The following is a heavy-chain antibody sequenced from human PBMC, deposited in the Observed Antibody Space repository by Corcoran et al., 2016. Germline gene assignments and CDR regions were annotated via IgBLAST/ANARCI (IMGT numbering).Heavy chain of an antibody. CDR3: ARGAGPSD. CDR1: GGSISSYY. Sequence: QVQLQESGPGLVKPSETLSLTCTVSGGSISSYYWSWIRQPPGKGLEWIGYIYYSGSTHYNPSLKSRVTISVDTSKNQFSLKLSSVTAADTAVYYCARGAGPSDWGQGTLVTVSS. CDR2: IYYSGST. J-gene: IGHJ4*02. V-gene: IGHV4-59*01.